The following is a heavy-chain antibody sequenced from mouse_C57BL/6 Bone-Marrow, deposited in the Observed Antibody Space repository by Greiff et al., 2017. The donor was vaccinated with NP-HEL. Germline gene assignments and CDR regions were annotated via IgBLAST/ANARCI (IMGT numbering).Heavy chain of an antibody. CDR3: TVYSNYAY. CDR2: IRLKSDNYAT. D-gene: IGHD2-5*01. CDR1: GFTFSNYW. V-gene: IGHV6-3*01. J-gene: IGHJ3*01. Sequence: EVKLMESGGGLVQPGGSMKLSCVASGFTFSNYWMNWVRQSPEKGLEWVAQIRLKSDNYATHYAESVKGRFTISRDDSKSSVYLQMNNLRAEDTGIYYCTVYSNYAYWGQGTLVTVSA.